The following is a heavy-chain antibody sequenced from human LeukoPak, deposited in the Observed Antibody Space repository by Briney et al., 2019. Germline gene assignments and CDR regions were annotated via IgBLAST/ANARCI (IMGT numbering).Heavy chain of an antibody. Sequence: SETLSLTCTVSGGSISSYYWSWIRRPPGKGLEWIGYIYNGGSTNYNPSLKSRVTTSVDTSKNQFSLKLRSVTAADTAVHYCARVETNTVWAMDYWGQGTLVTVSS. CDR2: IYNGGST. V-gene: IGHV4-59*08. CDR1: GGSISSYY. CDR3: ARVETNTVWAMDY. J-gene: IGHJ4*02. D-gene: IGHD2-21*02.